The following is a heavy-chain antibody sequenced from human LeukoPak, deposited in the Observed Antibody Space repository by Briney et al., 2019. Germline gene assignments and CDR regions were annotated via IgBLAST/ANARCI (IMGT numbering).Heavy chain of an antibody. CDR2: IYYSGST. CDR1: GGSISSGGYY. Sequence: PSQTLSLTCTVSGGSISSGGYYWSWIRQHPGKGLEWIGYIYYSGSTYYNPSLKSRVTISVDTSKNQFSLKLSSVTAADTAVYYCARVSHPYPRYRRITMVRGAIDYWGQGTLVTVSS. V-gene: IGHV4-31*03. J-gene: IGHJ4*02. CDR3: ARVSHPYPRYRRITMVRGAIDY. D-gene: IGHD3-10*01.